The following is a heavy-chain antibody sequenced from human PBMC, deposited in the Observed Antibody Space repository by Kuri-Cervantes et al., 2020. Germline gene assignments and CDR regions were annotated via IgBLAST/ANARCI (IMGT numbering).Heavy chain of an antibody. CDR3: ARRLRGHYFDY. CDR2: IYWDDDK. CDR1: GFSLSTSGVG. J-gene: IGHJ4*02. V-gene: IGHV2-5*02. Sequence: SGPTLVKPTQTLTLTCTVSGFSLSTSGVGVGWIRQPPGKALEWLALIYWDDDKRYSPSLKSRLTITKDTSKNQVVLTMTNMDPVDTATYYCARRLRGHYFDYWGQGTLVTDSS. D-gene: IGHD4-17*01.